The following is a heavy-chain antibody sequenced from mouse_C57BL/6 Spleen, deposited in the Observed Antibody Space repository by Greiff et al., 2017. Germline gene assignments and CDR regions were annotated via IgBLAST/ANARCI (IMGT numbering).Heavy chain of an antibody. Sequence: EVQLQESGGGLVKPGGSLKLSCAASGFTFSDYGMHWVRQAPEKGLEWVAYISSGSSTIYYADTVKGRFTISRDNAKNTLFLQMTSLRSEDTAMYYCATTVVERYFDVWGTGTTVTVSS. V-gene: IGHV5-17*01. CDR2: ISSGSSTI. D-gene: IGHD1-1*01. J-gene: IGHJ1*03. CDR1: GFTFSDYG. CDR3: ATTVVERYFDV.